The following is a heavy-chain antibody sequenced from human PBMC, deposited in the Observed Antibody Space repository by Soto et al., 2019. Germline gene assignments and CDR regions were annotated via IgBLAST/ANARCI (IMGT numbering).Heavy chain of an antibody. D-gene: IGHD3-9*01. CDR3: ARARQYYDCELGP. V-gene: IGHV4-30-2*05. Sequence: SETLSLTCAVSGGSISSGGYSWSWIRQPPGKGLEWIGYMYHSGSTYYNPSLKSRLTISLDTSENQFSLELTSVTAADTAIYYCARARQYYDCELGPWGQGTLVTVSS. CDR1: GGSISSGGYS. CDR2: MYHSGST. J-gene: IGHJ5*02.